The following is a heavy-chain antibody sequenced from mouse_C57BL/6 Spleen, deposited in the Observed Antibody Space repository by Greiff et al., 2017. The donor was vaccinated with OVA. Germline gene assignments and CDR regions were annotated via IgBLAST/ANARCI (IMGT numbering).Heavy chain of an antibody. CDR3: ARSSFYYYGSSSYFFDY. D-gene: IGHD1-1*01. CDR1: GYTFTSYW. Sequence: QVQLQQPGAELVRPGSSVKLSCKASGYTFTSYWMHWVKQRPIQGLEWIGNIDPSDSETHYNQKFKDKATLTVDKSSSTAYMQLSSLTSEDSAVYYCARSSFYYYGSSSYFFDYWGQGTTLTVSS. J-gene: IGHJ2*01. V-gene: IGHV1-52*01. CDR2: IDPSDSET.